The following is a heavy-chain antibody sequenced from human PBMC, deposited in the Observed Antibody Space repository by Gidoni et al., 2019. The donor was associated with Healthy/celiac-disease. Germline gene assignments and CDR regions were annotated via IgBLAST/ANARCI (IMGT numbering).Heavy chain of an antibody. CDR3: ARERGWYAYNWFDP. Sequence: QVQLQESGPGLVKPSQTLSLTCTVSGGSISSGSYYWSWIRQPAGKGLEWIGRIYTSGSTNYNPSLKSRVTISVDTSKNQFSLKLSSVTAADTAVYYCARERGWYAYNWFDPWGQGTLVTVSS. V-gene: IGHV4-61*02. D-gene: IGHD6-19*01. CDR1: GGSISSGSYY. J-gene: IGHJ5*02. CDR2: IYTSGST.